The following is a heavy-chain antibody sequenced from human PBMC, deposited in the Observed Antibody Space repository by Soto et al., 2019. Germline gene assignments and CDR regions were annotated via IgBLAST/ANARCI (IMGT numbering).Heavy chain of an antibody. D-gene: IGHD5-18*01. CDR2: TSNDGDIQ. J-gene: IGHJ4*02. Sequence: GGSLRLSCAASGFDFRKYAMHWVRQSPGKGPEWVAITSNDGDIQYYADSVKGRFTIYRDNTKNTLYLQMTTLRSEDAAVYFCARAVDAAMDPLDYWGQGTLVTVSS. CDR3: ARAVDAAMDPLDY. CDR1: GFDFRKYA. V-gene: IGHV3-30-3*01.